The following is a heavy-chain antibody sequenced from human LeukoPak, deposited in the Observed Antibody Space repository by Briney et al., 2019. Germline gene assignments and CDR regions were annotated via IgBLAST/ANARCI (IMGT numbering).Heavy chain of an antibody. D-gene: IGHD6-13*01. J-gene: IGHJ5*02. V-gene: IGHV6-1*01. CDR3: AAGAAAGIYNWFDP. Sequence: SQTLSLTCAISGDSVSSNSAAWNWIRRSPSRGLEWLGRTYYRSKWYNDYAVSVKSRITINPDTSKNQFSLQLNSVTPEDTAVYYCAAGAAAGIYNWFDPWGQGTLVTVSS. CDR1: GDSVSSNSAA. CDR2: TYYRSKWYN.